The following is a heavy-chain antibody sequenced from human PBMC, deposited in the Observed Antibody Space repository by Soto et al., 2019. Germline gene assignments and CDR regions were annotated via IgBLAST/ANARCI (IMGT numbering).Heavy chain of an antibody. CDR3: ARDADDFQHAY. CDR2: ISYDGINK. CDR1: GFTFSSYA. Sequence: QVQLVESGGGVVQPGRSLRLSCAASGFTFSSYAMHWVRQAPGKGLEWVAVISYDGINKYYADSVKGRFTISRDNSKNTLYLQMGSLRAEDTAVYYCARDADDFQHAYWGQGTLVTVCS. V-gene: IGHV3-30-3*01. D-gene: IGHD2-2*01. J-gene: IGHJ4*02.